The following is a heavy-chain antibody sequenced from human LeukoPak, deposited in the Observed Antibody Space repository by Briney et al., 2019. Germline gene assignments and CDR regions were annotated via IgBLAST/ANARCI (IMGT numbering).Heavy chain of an antibody. D-gene: IGHD1-1*01. CDR3: ARSAAGTADFDY. CDR2: ISTSGST. J-gene: IGHJ4*02. CDR1: GGFISSTTYY. Sequence: SETLSLTCTVSGGFISSTTYYWSWIRQPAGKRLEWIGRISTSGSTNYNPSLKSRLTISVDTSKNQFSLKVDSVTAADTAVYYCARSAAGTADFDYWGQGTLVTVYS. V-gene: IGHV4-61*02.